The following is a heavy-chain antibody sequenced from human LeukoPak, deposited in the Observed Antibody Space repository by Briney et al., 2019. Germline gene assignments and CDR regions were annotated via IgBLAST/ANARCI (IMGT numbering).Heavy chain of an antibody. J-gene: IGHJ6*03. CDR1: GFTFSSYG. D-gene: IGHD3-10*01. CDR3: ATTRLWFGELLYSSYYYYMDV. Sequence: PGGSLRLSCAASGFTFSSYGMHWVRQAPGKGLEWVAFIRYDGSNKYYADSVKGRFTISRDNSKNTLYLQMNSLRAEDTAVYYCATTRLWFGELLYSSYYYYMDVWGKGTTVTVSS. CDR2: IRYDGSNK. V-gene: IGHV3-30*02.